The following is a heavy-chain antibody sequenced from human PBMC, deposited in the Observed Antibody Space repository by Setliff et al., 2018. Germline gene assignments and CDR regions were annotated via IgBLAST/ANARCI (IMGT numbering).Heavy chain of an antibody. CDR2: IIPIFGTA. J-gene: IGHJ6*03. D-gene: IGHD3-3*01. CDR1: GGTFSSYA. V-gene: IGHV1-69*06. CDR3: ARGRHPPWSGYPYYYMDV. Sequence: SVKVSCKASGGTFSSYAITWVRQAPGQGLEWMGGIIPIFGTANYAQKFQGRVTITADKSTSTAYMELSSLRSEDTAVYYCARGRHPPWSGYPYYYMDVWGKGTTVTVSS.